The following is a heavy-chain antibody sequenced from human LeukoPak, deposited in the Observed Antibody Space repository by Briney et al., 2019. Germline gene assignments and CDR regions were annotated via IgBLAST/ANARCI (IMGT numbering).Heavy chain of an antibody. CDR1: GFTFSDYY. Sequence: PGGSLRFSGAASGFTFSDYYLSWIRPAPGKGLEWLLSISYSGDNRGGNTYYADSVRGRFSISRDTSQNMVFLQMSSLRVDDTAAYYCVGTFTVFGVVATIAWGQGTLVTVSS. V-gene: IGHV3-23*01. J-gene: IGHJ4*02. CDR2: ISYSGDNRGGNT. CDR3: VGTFTVFGVVATIA. D-gene: IGHD3-3*01.